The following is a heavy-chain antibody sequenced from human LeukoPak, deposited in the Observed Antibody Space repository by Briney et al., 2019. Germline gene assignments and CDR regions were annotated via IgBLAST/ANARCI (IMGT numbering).Heavy chain of an antibody. D-gene: IGHD6-6*01. V-gene: IGHV3-66*01. CDR2: MYSGGGT. J-gene: IGHJ6*02. Sequence: GGSLRLSCAASGFSVSSTYMSWVRQAPGKGLEWVSVMYSGGGTSYADSVKGRFTISRDKSKNTLYLQMNSLRAEDTVVYYCARDRSTEYGMDVWGQGTTVTVSS. CDR1: GFSVSSTY. CDR3: ARDRSTEYGMDV.